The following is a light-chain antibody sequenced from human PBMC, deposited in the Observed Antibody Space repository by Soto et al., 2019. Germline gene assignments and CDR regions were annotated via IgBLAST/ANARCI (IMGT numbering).Light chain of an antibody. CDR3: QKGDRFPFT. V-gene: IGKV1-5*03. J-gene: IGKJ4*01. CDR1: HSISSW. CDR2: KAS. Sequence: DIQMTPSPSTLYQSVGDRVTIACLDSHSISSWLAWYQQKPGKAPKLLIYKASSLESGVPTRYSGSGSGTDSTLIISRLQPEDFATYFCQKGDRFPFTFGGGTKVDIK.